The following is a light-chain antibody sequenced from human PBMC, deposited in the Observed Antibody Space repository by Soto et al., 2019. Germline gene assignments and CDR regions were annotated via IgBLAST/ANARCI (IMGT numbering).Light chain of an antibody. Sequence: QSVLAQPASVSGSPGQTITISCTGTSSDVGGYNAVSWYQHHPGKAPKLIIYEVTHRPAGVSDRFSASKSGNTASLTISGLQAEDEADYYCNSFRVNRRCVFGTGTKV. CDR3: NSFRVNRRCV. CDR1: SSDVGGYNA. V-gene: IGLV2-14*01. CDR2: EVT. J-gene: IGLJ1*01.